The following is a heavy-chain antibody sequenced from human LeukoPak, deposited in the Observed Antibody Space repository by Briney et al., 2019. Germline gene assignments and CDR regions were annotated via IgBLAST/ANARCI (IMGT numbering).Heavy chain of an antibody. Sequence: GVLRLSCAASGFTFSSYGMSWVRQAPGKGLEWVSALSGSGGRTYYADSVKGRFTISRDNSKNTLYLQMNSLRAEDTAVYYCAKDRVGAILYFDSWGQGTLVTVSS. CDR1: GFTFSSYG. V-gene: IGHV3-23*01. CDR3: AKDRVGAILYFDS. CDR2: LSGSGGRT. D-gene: IGHD1-26*01. J-gene: IGHJ4*02.